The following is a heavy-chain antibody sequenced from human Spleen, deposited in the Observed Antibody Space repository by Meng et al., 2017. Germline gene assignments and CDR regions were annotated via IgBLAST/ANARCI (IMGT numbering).Heavy chain of an antibody. CDR3: VYFWSGYFT. J-gene: IGHJ5*02. CDR2: SDHFGNT. CDR1: GGSISSGGYS. V-gene: IGHV4-30-2*01. Sequence: QLQLQESGSGLVKPSQTLSLTCAVSGGSISSGGYSWSWIRQPPGKGLEWIGGSDHFGNTIYNPSLKGRLTISVDTSKNQISLRLTSVIAADTAVYYCVYFWSGYFTSGQGTLVTVSS. D-gene: IGHD3-3*01.